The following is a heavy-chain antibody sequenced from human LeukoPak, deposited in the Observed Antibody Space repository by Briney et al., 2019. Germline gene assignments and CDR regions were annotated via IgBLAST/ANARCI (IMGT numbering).Heavy chain of an antibody. CDR1: GFTFSYYW. CDR2: ISSDGNNK. J-gene: IGHJ5*02. V-gene: IGHV3-30*18. CDR3: AQLRFLEWFHPWFDP. Sequence: QPGGSLRLSCAASGFTFSYYWMGWVRQAPGKGLGWVAVISSDGNNKYYVDSVKGRFIISRDNSKNTLYLQMNSLRAEDTAVYYCAQLRFLEWFHPWFDPWGQGTLVTVSS. D-gene: IGHD3-3*01.